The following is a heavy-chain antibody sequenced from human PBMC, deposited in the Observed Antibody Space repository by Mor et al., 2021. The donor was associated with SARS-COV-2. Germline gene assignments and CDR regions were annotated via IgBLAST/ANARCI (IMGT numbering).Heavy chain of an antibody. CDR3: ARGPYYDILTGYHPYLDY. D-gene: IGHD3-9*01. Sequence: DGSNKYYADSVKGRFTISRDNSKNTLYLQMNSLRAEDTAVYYCARGPYYDILTGYHPYLDYWGQGTLVTVSS. V-gene: IGHV3-30-3*01. J-gene: IGHJ4*02. CDR2: DGSNK.